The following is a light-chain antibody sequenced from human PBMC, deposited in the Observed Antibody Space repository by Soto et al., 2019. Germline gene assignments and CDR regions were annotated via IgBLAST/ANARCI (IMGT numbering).Light chain of an antibody. CDR3: QQRSNWPPST. Sequence: EIVLTQSPATLSLSPGERATLSCRASQSVSSYLAWYQQKPGQAPRLLIYDASNRATGIPARLSGSGSGTDFTLTISSLEPEYFAVYYCQQRSNWPPSTVDQGTRLEIK. CDR2: DAS. J-gene: IGKJ5*01. V-gene: IGKV3-11*01. CDR1: QSVSSY.